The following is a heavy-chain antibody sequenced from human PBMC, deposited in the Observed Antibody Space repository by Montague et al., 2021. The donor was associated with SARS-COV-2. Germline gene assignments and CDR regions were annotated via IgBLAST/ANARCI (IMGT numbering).Heavy chain of an antibody. CDR3: ARTRFESRGYYIPPFDY. CDR2: KYYSGST. Sequence: SETLSLTCTVSGGSVSSGSYFWTWIRQPPGKGLEWIGYKYYSGSTNYXPSLKSRVTMSVDKSKNQFSLKLTSVTAADTAVYYCARTRFESRGYYIPPFDYWGQGTLVTVSS. CDR1: GGSVSSGSYF. J-gene: IGHJ4*02. V-gene: IGHV4-61*01. D-gene: IGHD3-22*01.